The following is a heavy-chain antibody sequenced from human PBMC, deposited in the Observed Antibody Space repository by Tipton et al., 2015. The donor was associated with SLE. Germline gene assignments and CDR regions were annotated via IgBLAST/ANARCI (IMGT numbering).Heavy chain of an antibody. Sequence: RSLRLSCAASGFTFSNYAMHWVRQAPGKGLEWVAVISYDGSNKYYADSVKGRFTISRDNSKNTLYLQMNSLRAEDTAVYYCARLNDATAIASFDYWGQGNLVTVSS. CDR2: ISYDGSNK. J-gene: IGHJ4*02. CDR1: GFTFSNYA. CDR3: ARLNDATAIASFDY. V-gene: IGHV3-30*04. D-gene: IGHD2-21*02.